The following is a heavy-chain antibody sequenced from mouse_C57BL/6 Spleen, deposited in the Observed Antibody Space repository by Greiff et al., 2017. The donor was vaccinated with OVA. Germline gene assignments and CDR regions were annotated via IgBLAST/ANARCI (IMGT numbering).Heavy chain of an antibody. J-gene: IGHJ3*01. CDR2: IDPANGNT. CDR3: ARGPYGSRAWFAY. D-gene: IGHD1-1*01. Sequence: VHVKQSVAELVRPGASVKLSCTASGFNIKNTYMHWVKQRPEQGLEWIGRIDPANGNTKYAPKFQGKATITADTSSNTAYLQLSSLTSEDTAIYYCARGPYGSRAWFAYWGQGTLVTVSA. V-gene: IGHV14-3*01. CDR1: GFNIKNTY.